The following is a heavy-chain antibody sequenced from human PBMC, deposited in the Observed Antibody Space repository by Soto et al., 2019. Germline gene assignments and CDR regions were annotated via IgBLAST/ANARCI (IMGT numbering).Heavy chain of an antibody. J-gene: IGHJ6*02. CDR3: ARDALQWLVSFYYYYGMDV. CDR2: ISAYNGNT. Sequence: QVQLVQSGAEVKKPGASVKVSCKASGYTFTSYGISWVRQAPGQGLEWMGWISAYNGNTNYAQKLQGRVTMTTDTSTSTDYMELRRLRSDDTAVYYCARDALQWLVSFYYYYGMDVWGQGTTVTVSS. CDR1: GYTFTSYG. D-gene: IGHD6-19*01. V-gene: IGHV1-18*04.